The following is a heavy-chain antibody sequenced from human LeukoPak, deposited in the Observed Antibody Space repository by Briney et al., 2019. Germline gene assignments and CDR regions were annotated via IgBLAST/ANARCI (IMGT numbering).Heavy chain of an antibody. CDR3: ARVEWLGRKYYYYYMDV. Sequence: SETLSLTCALYGGSFSGYYWSWIRQPPGKGLEWIGEINHSGSTNYNPSLKSRVTISVDTSKNQFSLKLSSVTGADTAVYYCARVEWLGRKYYYYYMDVWGKGTTVTVSS. D-gene: IGHD6-19*01. J-gene: IGHJ6*03. CDR1: GGSFSGYY. CDR2: INHSGST. V-gene: IGHV4-34*01.